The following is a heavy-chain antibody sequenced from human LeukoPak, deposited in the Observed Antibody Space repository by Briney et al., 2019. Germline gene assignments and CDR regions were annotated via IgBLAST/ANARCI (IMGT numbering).Heavy chain of an antibody. CDR1: GGSFSSYY. CDR2: IYTSGST. V-gene: IGHV4-4*07. Sequence: SETLSLTCAVYGGSFSSYYWSWIRQPAGKGLEWIGRIYTSGSTNYNPSLKSRVTMSVDTSKNQFSLKLSSVTAADTAVYYCARERYCSSTSCYVTRDAFDIWGQGTMVTVSS. J-gene: IGHJ3*02. D-gene: IGHD2-2*01. CDR3: ARERYCSSTSCYVTRDAFDI.